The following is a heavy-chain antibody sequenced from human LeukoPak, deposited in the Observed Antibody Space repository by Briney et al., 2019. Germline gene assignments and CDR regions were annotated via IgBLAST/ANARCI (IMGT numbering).Heavy chain of an antibody. D-gene: IGHD3-10*01. Sequence: PSETLSLTRTVSLVAISSISDYSGWVPAPPGEGPGWVGGIHFYGSNFYNPSLKRPGTLSLEPFKNQFSLKLISLNPPSTAVFFCARLKYYGSGSYSRYFFDFWGQGTMVTVPS. V-gene: IGHV4-39*01. CDR2: IHFYGSN. J-gene: IGHJ4*02. CDR1: LVAISSISDY. CDR3: ARLKYYGSGSYSRYFFDF.